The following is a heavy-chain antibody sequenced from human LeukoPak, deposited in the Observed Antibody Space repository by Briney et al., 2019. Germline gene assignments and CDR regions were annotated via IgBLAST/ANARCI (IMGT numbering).Heavy chain of an antibody. J-gene: IGHJ4*02. CDR2: ISYDGSNK. CDR3: ARSGIQSGYCSGTSCYTGY. Sequence: GRSLRLSCAASGFTFSSYGMHWVRQAPGKGLEWVAVISYDGSNKYYADSVKGRFTTSRDNSKNTLYLQMNSLRAEDTAVYYCARSGIQSGYCSGTSCYTGYWGQGTLVTVSS. D-gene: IGHD2-2*02. V-gene: IGHV3-30*03. CDR1: GFTFSSYG.